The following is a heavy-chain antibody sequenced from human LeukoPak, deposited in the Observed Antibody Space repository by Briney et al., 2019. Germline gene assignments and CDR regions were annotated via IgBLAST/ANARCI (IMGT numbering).Heavy chain of an antibody. D-gene: IGHD3-22*01. CDR2: IGTGGDT. CDR3: AREITDGSSPDWYFDL. V-gene: IGHV3-13*01. Sequence: GGSLRLSCAVSGISFSTHDMHWVRQVTGKGLEWVSAIGTGGDTYYAVSVKGRFTISRENAKNSLYLQMNSLRAEDTAVYYCAREITDGSSPDWYFDLWGRGTLVTVSS. CDR1: GISFSTHD. J-gene: IGHJ2*01.